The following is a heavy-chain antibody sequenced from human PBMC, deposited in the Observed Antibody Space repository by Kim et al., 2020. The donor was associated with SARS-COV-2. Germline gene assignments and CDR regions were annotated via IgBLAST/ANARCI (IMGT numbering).Heavy chain of an antibody. J-gene: IGHJ4*02. CDR2: ISSSSYI. V-gene: IGHV3-21*01. CDR1: GFTFSSYS. CDR3: ARGGMGARVGFY. D-gene: IGHD1-26*01. Sequence: GGSLRLSCAASGFTFSSYSMNWVRQAPGKGLEWVSSISSSSYIYYADSVKGRFTISRDNAKNSLYLQMNSLRAEDTAVYYCARGGMGARVGFYWGQGTLVTVSS.